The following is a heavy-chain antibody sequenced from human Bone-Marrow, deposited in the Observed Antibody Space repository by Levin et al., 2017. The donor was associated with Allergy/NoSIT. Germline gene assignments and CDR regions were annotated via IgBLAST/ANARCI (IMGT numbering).Heavy chain of an antibody. CDR2: IVVGSGNT. D-gene: IGHD2-15*01. V-gene: IGHV1-58*01. CDR3: AALPQIVVTEAGMGWNKWFDP. J-gene: IGHJ5*02. CDR1: GFTFSSSA. Sequence: SVKVSCKASGFTFSSSAVQRVRQARGQRLEWIGWIVVGSGNTEYAQKFQERVTITRDMSTSTVYMELSSLKSEDTAVYYCAALPQIVVTEAGMGWNKWFDPWGQGTLVTVSS.